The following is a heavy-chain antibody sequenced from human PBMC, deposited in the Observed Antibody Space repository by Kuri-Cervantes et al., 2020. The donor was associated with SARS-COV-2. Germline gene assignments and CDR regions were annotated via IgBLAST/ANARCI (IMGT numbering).Heavy chain of an antibody. D-gene: IGHD3-9*01. J-gene: IGHJ4*02. Sequence: GGSLRLSCKGSGYSFTSYWIGWVRQMPGKGLEWMGIIYPGDSDTRYSPSFQGQVTISADKSISTAYLQWSSLKASDTAVYYCARLPLDWHRLDYWGQGTLVTVSS. CDR3: ARLPLDWHRLDY. CDR1: GYSFTSYW. V-gene: IGHV5-51*01. CDR2: IYPGDSDT.